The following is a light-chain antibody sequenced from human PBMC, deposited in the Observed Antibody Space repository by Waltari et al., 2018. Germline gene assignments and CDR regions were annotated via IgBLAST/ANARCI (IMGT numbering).Light chain of an antibody. CDR1: QRVHTH. Sequence: EIVMTQSPVTLSVSPGDTATLSCRASQRVHTHVAWYQEKPGRAPRILFYGASARVSGVPARFSGSGSETEFTLTISSLQAEDVAVYYCQQYYSTPWTFGQGTKVEIK. V-gene: IGKV3-15*01. CDR3: QQYYSTPWT. J-gene: IGKJ1*01. CDR2: GAS.